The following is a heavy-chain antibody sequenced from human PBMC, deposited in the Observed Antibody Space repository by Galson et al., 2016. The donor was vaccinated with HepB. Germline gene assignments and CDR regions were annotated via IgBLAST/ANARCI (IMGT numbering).Heavy chain of an antibody. CDR1: GFTFSSYS. J-gene: IGHJ6*02. Sequence: SLRLSCAASGFTFSSYSMNWVRQAPGKGLEWVSYIRSSSNTIYYADSVKGRFTISRDNAKNSLFLQMKSLRDEDTAVYYFARGFWFGLGRKYGMDVWGQGTTVTVSS. D-gene: IGHD3-10*01. V-gene: IGHV3-48*02. CDR2: IRSSSNTI. CDR3: ARGFWFGLGRKYGMDV.